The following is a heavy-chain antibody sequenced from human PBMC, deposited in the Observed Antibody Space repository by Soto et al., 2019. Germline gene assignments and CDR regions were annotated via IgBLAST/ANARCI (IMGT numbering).Heavy chain of an antibody. J-gene: IGHJ6*02. V-gene: IGHV5-10-1*01. CDR3: ARAPPDFWSGYYTGGYYGMDV. Sequence: GESLKISCKGSGDSFTSYWISWVRQMPGKGLEWMGRIDPSDSYTNYSPSFQGHVTISADKSISTAYLQWSSLKASDTAMYYCARAPPDFWSGYYTGGYYGMDVWGQGTTVTVSS. D-gene: IGHD3-3*01. CDR2: IDPSDSYT. CDR1: GDSFTSYW.